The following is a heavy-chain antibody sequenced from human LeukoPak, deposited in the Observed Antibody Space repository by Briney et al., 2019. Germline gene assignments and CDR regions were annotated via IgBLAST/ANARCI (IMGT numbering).Heavy chain of an antibody. CDR3: VRAIQAPGTPENAFDM. J-gene: IGHJ3*02. CDR1: GFTFRSYE. V-gene: IGHV3-48*03. Sequence: PGGSLRLSCEDSGFTFRSYEMNWVRQAPGKGLEWIAYLSSSGSAFSYADSVKGRFAIARDNAKNSVYLEMNSLRAEDTALYYCVRAIQAPGTPENAFDMWGQGTMVTVSS. D-gene: IGHD6-13*01. CDR2: LSSSGSAF.